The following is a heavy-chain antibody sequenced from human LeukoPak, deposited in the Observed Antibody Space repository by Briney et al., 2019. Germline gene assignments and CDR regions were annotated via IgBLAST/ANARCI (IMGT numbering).Heavy chain of an antibody. V-gene: IGHV3-30*03. Sequence: GGSLRLSCAASGFTFSSYGMHWVRQAPGKGLEWVAVISYDGSNKCYADSVKGRFTISRDNAKNSLYLQMNSLRAEDTAVYYCASAKSGYYDITIWGQGTMVTVSS. CDR3: ASAKSGYYDITI. CDR1: GFTFSSYG. J-gene: IGHJ3*02. D-gene: IGHD3-22*01. CDR2: ISYDGSNK.